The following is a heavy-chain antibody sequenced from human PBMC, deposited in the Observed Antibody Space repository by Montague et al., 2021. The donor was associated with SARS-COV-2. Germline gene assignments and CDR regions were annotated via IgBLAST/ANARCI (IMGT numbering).Heavy chain of an antibody. CDR1: GGSISSTSFF. V-gene: IGHV4-39*01. D-gene: IGHD6-19*01. Sequence: SETLSLTCSVSGGSISSTSFFWAWIRQPPGKGLEWVGSIYSSGTTYYNPSLKSRVTISGDTSRSQLSVRLSSVTAADTAVYYCARSTSGWFIYWGQGTLVTVSS. CDR3: ARSTSGWFIY. J-gene: IGHJ4*02. CDR2: IYSSGTT.